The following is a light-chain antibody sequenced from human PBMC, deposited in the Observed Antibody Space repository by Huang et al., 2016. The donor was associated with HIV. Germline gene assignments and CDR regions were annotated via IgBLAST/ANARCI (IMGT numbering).Light chain of an antibody. Sequence: EIVMTQSPAILSVSPGERATLSCRASQSVSSNLAWYQQKPGQAPRLLIYDASTRATGIPARFRGSGSGTEFTLTISSLQSEDFATYYCQQYNNWPDFTFGPGTKVDIK. CDR2: DAS. CDR1: QSVSSN. CDR3: QQYNNWPDFT. J-gene: IGKJ3*01. V-gene: IGKV3-15*01.